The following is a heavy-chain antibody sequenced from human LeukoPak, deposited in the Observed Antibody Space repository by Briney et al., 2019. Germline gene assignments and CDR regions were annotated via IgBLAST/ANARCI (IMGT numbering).Heavy chain of an antibody. V-gene: IGHV3-53*01. J-gene: IGHJ3*02. CDR3: ARVTLYSSSWPDAFDI. Sequence: GGSLRLSCAASGFTVSSNYMSWVSQAPGKGLEWVSVIYSGGSTYYADSVKGRFTISRDNSKNTLYLQMNSLRAEDTAVYYCARVTLYSSSWPDAFDIWGQGTMVTVSS. CDR1: GFTVSSNY. CDR2: IYSGGST. D-gene: IGHD6-13*01.